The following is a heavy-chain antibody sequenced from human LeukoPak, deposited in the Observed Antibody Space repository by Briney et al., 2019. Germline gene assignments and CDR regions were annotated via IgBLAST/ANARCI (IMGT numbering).Heavy chain of an antibody. CDR3: ARVSMTVYRGSNYYYGMDV. V-gene: IGHV1-18*01. Sequence: ASVKVSCKASGYTFTSYGISWVRQAPGQGLEWMGWISAYNGNTNYAQKFQGRVTITADKSTSTAYMELSSLRSEDTAVYYCARVSMTVYRGSNYYYGMDVWGQGTTVTVSS. D-gene: IGHD2-2*02. CDR2: ISAYNGNT. J-gene: IGHJ6*02. CDR1: GYTFTSYG.